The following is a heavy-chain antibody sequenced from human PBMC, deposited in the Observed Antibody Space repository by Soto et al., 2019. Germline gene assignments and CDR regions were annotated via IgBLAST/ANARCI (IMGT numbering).Heavy chain of an antibody. D-gene: IGHD4-17*01. J-gene: IGHJ4*02. Sequence: SETLSLTCTVSGGSISTYYWSWIWNPPGQGQDLIGYSYSSGTTKYNPSLTRRGTITVDTSKNHFSLKLSSVTAADTAVYYCTRVGGDYGGYPDFDYWGQGALVTVS. CDR1: GGSISTYY. CDR2: SYSSGTT. CDR3: TRVGGDYGGYPDFDY. V-gene: IGHV4-59*01.